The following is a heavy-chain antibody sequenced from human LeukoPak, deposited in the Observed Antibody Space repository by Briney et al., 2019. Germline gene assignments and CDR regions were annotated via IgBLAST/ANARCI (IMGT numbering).Heavy chain of an antibody. D-gene: IGHD2-2*01. CDR3: ARTIVVVPAALLFDY. Sequence: PGGSLRLSCAASGFTFSSYSMNWVRQAPGKGLEWVSSISSSSSYIYYADSVKGRFTISRDNAKNSPYLQMNGLRAEDTAVYYCARTIVVVPAALLFDYWGQGTLVTVSS. J-gene: IGHJ4*02. CDR1: GFTFSSYS. CDR2: ISSSSSYI. V-gene: IGHV3-21*01.